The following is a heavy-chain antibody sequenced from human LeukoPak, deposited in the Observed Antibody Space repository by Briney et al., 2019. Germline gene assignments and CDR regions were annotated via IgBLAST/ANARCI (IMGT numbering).Heavy chain of an antibody. D-gene: IGHD6-13*01. J-gene: IGHJ5*02. CDR1: GGTFSSYT. CDR2: IIPILGIA. Sequence: SVKVSCEASGGTFSSYTISWVRQAPGQGLEWMGRIIPILGIANYAQKFQGRVTITADKSTSTAYMELSSLRSEDTAVYYCARGRQQLVLYNWFDPWGQGTLVTVSS. V-gene: IGHV1-69*02. CDR3: ARGRQQLVLYNWFDP.